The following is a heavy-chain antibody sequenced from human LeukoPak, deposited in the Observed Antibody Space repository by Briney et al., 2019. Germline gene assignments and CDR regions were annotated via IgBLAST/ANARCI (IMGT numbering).Heavy chain of an antibody. CDR2: ISAYNGNT. V-gene: IGHV1-18*01. D-gene: IGHD6-13*01. J-gene: IGHJ4*02. CDR3: ARVPYSSSWFNFFDY. CDR1: GYTFTSYG. Sequence: ASVKVSCKASGYTFTSYGISWVRQAPGQGLEWMGWISAYNGNTNYAQKLQGRVTMTTDTSTSTAYMELRSLRSEDTAVYYCARVPYSSSWFNFFDYWGQGTLVTVSS.